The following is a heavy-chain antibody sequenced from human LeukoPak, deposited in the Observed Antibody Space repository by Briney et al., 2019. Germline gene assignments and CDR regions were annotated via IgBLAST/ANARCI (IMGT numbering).Heavy chain of an antibody. V-gene: IGHV3-7*01. Sequence: GGALRLSCAASGFTFSSYWMSWVRQAPGKGLEWVANIKQDGSEKYYVDSVKGGFTISRDNAKNSLYLQMNSLRAEDTAVYYCARVDSSGYYLIDYYYYMDVWGKGTTVTVSS. D-gene: IGHD3-22*01. CDR2: IKQDGSEK. J-gene: IGHJ6*03. CDR3: ARVDSSGYYLIDYYYYMDV. CDR1: GFTFSSYW.